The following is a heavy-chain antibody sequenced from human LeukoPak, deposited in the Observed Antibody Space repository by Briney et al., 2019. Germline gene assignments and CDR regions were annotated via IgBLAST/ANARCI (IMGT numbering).Heavy chain of an antibody. CDR2: IYYSGST. D-gene: IGHD6-13*01. V-gene: IGHV4-39*07. CDR3: ARGFRGDSSSWTRTYYFDY. Sequence: SETLSLTCTVSGGSISSSSYYWGWIRRPPGKGLEWIGSIYYSGSTYYNPSLKSRVTISVDTSKNQFSLKLSSVTAADTAVYYCARGFRGDSSSWTRTYYFDYWGQGTLVTVSS. CDR1: GGSISSSSYY. J-gene: IGHJ4*02.